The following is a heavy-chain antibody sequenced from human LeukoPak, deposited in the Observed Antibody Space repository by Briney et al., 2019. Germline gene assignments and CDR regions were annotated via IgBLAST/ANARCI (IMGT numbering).Heavy chain of an antibody. J-gene: IGHJ6*02. V-gene: IGHV4-59*01. CDR2: IYYSGST. CDR3: ARSYYYSSGTDA. Sequence: PSETLSLTCTVPGGSISIYYWSWIRHPPEEGLEWIGYIYYSGSTNYNPSLKSRVPISVDTSKNQFSLKLSSVTAADTAMYYCARSYYYSSGTDASGQGTTVTVSS. CDR1: GGSISIYY.